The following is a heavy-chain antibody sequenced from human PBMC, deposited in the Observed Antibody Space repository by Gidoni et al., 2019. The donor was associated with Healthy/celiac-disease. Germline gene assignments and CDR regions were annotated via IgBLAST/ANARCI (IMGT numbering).Heavy chain of an antibody. D-gene: IGHD2-2*01. J-gene: IGHJ6*03. CDR2: IYPGDSDT. CDR3: ARHKGYCSITSCQRTSLGYYYMDV. Sequence: EVQLVKSGAEVKKPGESLKISRKGSGYSFTRSCIVWVRQLPGKGLEWMGIIYPGDSDTRYSPSFQGQVTISADKSSSTAYLQWSSRKASDTAMYYCARHKGYCSITSCQRTSLGYYYMDVWGKGTTVTVSS. CDR1: GYSFTRSC. V-gene: IGHV5-51*01.